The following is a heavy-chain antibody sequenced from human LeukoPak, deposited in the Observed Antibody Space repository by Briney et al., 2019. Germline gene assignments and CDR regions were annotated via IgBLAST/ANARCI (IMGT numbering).Heavy chain of an antibody. CDR1: GFTFSSNW. Sequence: GGSLRLSCAASGFTFSSNWMHWVRQAPGNGLVWISRIDSDGSTTNFADSMKGRFTISRDNSKNTLYLQMTSLRAEDTGVYHCVAIVAARPRWGQGTLVTVSS. CDR3: VAIVAARPR. J-gene: IGHJ4*02. D-gene: IGHD6-6*01. CDR2: IDSDGSTT. V-gene: IGHV3-74*01.